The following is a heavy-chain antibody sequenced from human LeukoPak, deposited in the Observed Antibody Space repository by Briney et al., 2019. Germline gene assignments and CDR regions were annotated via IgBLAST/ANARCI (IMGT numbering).Heavy chain of an antibody. Sequence: ASVKVSCKASGYTFTSYGVSWVRQAPGQGRGWMGWTSAYNGNPNYAQKLQGRVTMTTATSTSTAYMELRSLRSDDTAVYSCARAPLVPPFDPWGQGTLVAVSS. CDR1: GYTFTSYG. J-gene: IGHJ5*02. V-gene: IGHV1-18*01. CDR3: ARAPLVPPFDP. CDR2: TSAYNGNP.